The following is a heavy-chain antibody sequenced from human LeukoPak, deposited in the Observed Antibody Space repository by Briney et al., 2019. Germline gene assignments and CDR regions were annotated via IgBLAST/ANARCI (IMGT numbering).Heavy chain of an antibody. CDR2: ISDSGGST. CDR3: AKDPRSIVRNYFDY. D-gene: IGHD3-10*01. V-gene: IGHV3-23*01. J-gene: IGHJ4*02. CDR1: GIAFSGYA. Sequence: PGGSLRLSCAASGIAFSGYAMSWVRQAPGKGLEWVSAISDSGGSTYYADSVKGRFTISRDNSKNTLYLQMNSLRAEDTAVYYCAKDPRSIVRNYFDYWGQGTLVTVSS.